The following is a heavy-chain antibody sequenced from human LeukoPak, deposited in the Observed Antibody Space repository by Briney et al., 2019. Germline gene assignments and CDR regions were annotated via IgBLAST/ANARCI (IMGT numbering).Heavy chain of an antibody. CDR1: GFTFSSYS. Sequence: PGGSLRLSCAASGFTFSSYSMNWVRQAPGKGLEWVSSISSSSSYIYYADSVKGRFTISRDNAKNSLYPQMNSLRAEGTAVYYCARVSYRIRNYYGSGSYEPDAFDIWGQGTMVTVSS. V-gene: IGHV3-21*06. D-gene: IGHD3-10*01. J-gene: IGHJ3*02. CDR3: ARVSYRIRNYYGSGSYEPDAFDI. CDR2: ISSSSSYI.